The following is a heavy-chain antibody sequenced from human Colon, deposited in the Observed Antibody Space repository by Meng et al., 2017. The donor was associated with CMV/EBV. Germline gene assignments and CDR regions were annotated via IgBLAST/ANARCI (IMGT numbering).Heavy chain of an antibody. J-gene: IGHJ4*02. CDR2: IRFDGKDQ. Sequence: GGSLRLSCAASGFNFNSYGMHWVRQAPGKGLQWVAFIRFDGKDQYHSDSVKGRFTISRDNAMSTLYLQMDGLRPDDTAVYYCAKREASASLDYWGQGTLVTVSS. CDR3: AKREASASLDY. D-gene: IGHD5-24*01. CDR1: GFNFNSYG. V-gene: IGHV3-30*02.